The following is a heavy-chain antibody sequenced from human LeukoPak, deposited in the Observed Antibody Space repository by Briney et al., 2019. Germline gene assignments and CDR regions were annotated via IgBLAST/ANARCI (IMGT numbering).Heavy chain of an antibody. CDR1: GFTFSSYW. J-gene: IGHJ4*02. CDR2: IKQDGSEK. V-gene: IGHV3-7*03. CDR3: AKDFDIAAAGTPVDY. Sequence: PGGSLRLSCAASGFTFSSYWMSWVRQAPGKGREWVANIKQDGSEKNYVDSVKGRFTISRDNAKNSLYLQMNSLRAEDTALYYCAKDFDIAAAGTPVDYWGQGTLVTVSS. D-gene: IGHD6-13*01.